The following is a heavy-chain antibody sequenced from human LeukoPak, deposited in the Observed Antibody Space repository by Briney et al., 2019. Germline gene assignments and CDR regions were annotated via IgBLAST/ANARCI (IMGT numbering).Heavy chain of an antibody. J-gene: IGHJ4*02. CDR2: ISAYNGNT. D-gene: IGHD5-18*01. CDR3: ARDQVDTAMAAFDY. V-gene: IGHV1-18*01. Sequence: ASVKVSCEASGYTFTSYGISWVRQAPGQGLEWMGWISAYNGNTNYAQKLQGRVTMTTDTCTSTAYMELRSLRSDDTAVYYCARDQVDTAMAAFDYWGQGTLVTVSS. CDR1: GYTFTSYG.